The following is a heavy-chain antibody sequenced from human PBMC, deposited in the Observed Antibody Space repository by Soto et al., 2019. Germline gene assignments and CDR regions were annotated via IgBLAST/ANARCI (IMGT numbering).Heavy chain of an antibody. CDR2: IGAIVYGDGT. D-gene: IGHD2-8*01. V-gene: IGHV1-18*01. Sequence: QVQVVQSEVEVKRPGASVRISCKASGYTLDTHAMTWVRQAPGQGLEWMGWIGAIVYGDGTNYARKVQGRLTMARDTSPNTVYVDLRSLRSDDTAVYYCARATKGAGGLNCDLGGRGTLVVVSS. CDR1: GYTLDTHA. J-gene: IGHJ2*01. CDR3: ARATKGAGGLNCDL.